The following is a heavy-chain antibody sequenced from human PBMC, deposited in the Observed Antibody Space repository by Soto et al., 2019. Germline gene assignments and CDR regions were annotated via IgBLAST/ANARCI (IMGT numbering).Heavy chain of an antibody. D-gene: IGHD1-26*01. CDR2: IGTAGDT. J-gene: IGHJ3*02. CDR1: GFTFSSYD. Sequence: EVQLVESGGGLVQPGGSLRLSCAASGFTFSSYDMHWVRQATGKGLEWVSAIGTAGDTYYPGSVKGRFTISRENAKNSLYLQMNILRAEDTAVYYCARDRGSDEPGAFHIWGQGTMVTVSS. V-gene: IGHV3-13*01. CDR3: ARDRGSDEPGAFHI.